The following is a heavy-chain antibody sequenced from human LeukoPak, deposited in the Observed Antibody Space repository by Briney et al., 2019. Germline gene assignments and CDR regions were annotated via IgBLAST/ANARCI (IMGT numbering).Heavy chain of an antibody. V-gene: IGHV4-59*01. CDR1: GGSISSYY. J-gene: IGHJ5*02. CDR2: IYYSGSI. Sequence: SETLSLTCTVSGGSISSYYWSWIRQPPGKGLEWIGYIYYSGSINYNPSLKSRVTISVDTSKNQFSLKLSSVTAADTAVYYCARDGSGYSSSWYQNNWFDPWGQGTLVTVSS. CDR3: ARDGSGYSSSWYQNNWFDP. D-gene: IGHD6-13*01.